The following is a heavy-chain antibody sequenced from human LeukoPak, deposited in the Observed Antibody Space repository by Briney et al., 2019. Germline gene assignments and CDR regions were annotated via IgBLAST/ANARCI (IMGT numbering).Heavy chain of an antibody. CDR1: GGTFSSYA. D-gene: IGHD3-10*01. J-gene: IGHJ4*02. CDR3: ARAETHATMVRGALGY. Sequence: ASVKVSCKASGGTFSSYAISWERQAPGQGLEWMGGIIPIFGTANYAQKFQGRVTITTDESTSTAYMELSSLRSEDTAVYYCARAETHATMVRGALGYWGQGTLVTVSS. CDR2: IIPIFGTA. V-gene: IGHV1-69*05.